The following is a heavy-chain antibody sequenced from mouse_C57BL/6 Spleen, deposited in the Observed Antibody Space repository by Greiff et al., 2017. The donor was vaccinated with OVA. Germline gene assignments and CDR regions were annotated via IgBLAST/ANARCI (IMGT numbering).Heavy chain of an antibody. CDR2: ISSGGDYI. J-gene: IGHJ3*01. V-gene: IGHV5-9-1*02. CDR1: GFTFSSYA. Sequence: EVKLVEPGEGLVKPGGSLKLSCAASGFTFSSYAMSWVRQTPEKRLEWVAYISSGGDYIYYADTVKGRFTISRDNARNTLYLQMSSLKSEDTAMYYCTTYDYDGEAAWCAYWGQGTLVTVSA. D-gene: IGHD2-4*01. CDR3: TTYDYDGEAAWCAY.